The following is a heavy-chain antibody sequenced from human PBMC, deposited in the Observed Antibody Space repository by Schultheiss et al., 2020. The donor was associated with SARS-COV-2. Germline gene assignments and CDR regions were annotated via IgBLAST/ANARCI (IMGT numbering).Heavy chain of an antibody. D-gene: IGHD3-10*01. Sequence: GGSLRLSCAASGFTFSSYGMHWVRQAPGKGLEWVAVIWYDGSNKYYADSVKGRFTISRDNSKNTLYLQMNSLRAEDTAVYFCVRTALSWFGDLKPPAWGPGTLVTVSS. CDR1: GFTFSSYG. J-gene: IGHJ4*02. CDR2: IWYDGSNK. CDR3: VRTALSWFGDLKPPA. V-gene: IGHV3-33*01.